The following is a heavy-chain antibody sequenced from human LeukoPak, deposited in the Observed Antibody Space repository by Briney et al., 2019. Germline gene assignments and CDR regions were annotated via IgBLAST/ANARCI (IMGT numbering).Heavy chain of an antibody. D-gene: IGHD2-15*01. J-gene: IGHJ3*02. Sequence: GESLKISCAASAFSFSDYSMNWVRQAPGKGLEWVSSISSRSRHVYYAASVQGRFTISRDDAKNSLYLQMNSLRAEDTAVYYCASSGDEDYGDAFDIWGQGTMVTVSS. CDR2: ISSRSRHV. V-gene: IGHV3-21*01. CDR3: ASSGDEDYGDAFDI. CDR1: AFSFSDYS.